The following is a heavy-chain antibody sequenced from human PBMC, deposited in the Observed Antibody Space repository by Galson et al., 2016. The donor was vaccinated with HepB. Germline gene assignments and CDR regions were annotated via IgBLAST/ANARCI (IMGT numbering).Heavy chain of an antibody. CDR2: ISYDGSKK. D-gene: IGHD4-17*01. V-gene: IGHV3-30-3*01. Sequence: SLRLSCAASGFTFSSYAMHWVRQAPGKGLEWVAVISYDGSKKYYADSVRGRFTISRDNSKNTLYLQVSSLRAEDTAVYHCARGATTVTTLRVDWGQGTLVTVSS. CDR3: ARGATTVTTLRVD. J-gene: IGHJ4*02. CDR1: GFTFSSYA.